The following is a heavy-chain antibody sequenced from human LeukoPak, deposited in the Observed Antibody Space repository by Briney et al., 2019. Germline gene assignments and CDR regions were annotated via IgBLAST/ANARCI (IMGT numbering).Heavy chain of an antibody. CDR2: ISGSGGST. Sequence: GGSLRLSCSASGFTFSSYAMNWVRQAPGKGLEWVSAISGSGGSTYYTDSVKGRFTISRDNSKSTLYLQMNSLRAEDTAVFYCAKDSYGHRSKYYFDYWGQGTLVTVSS. D-gene: IGHD5-18*01. J-gene: IGHJ4*02. V-gene: IGHV3-23*01. CDR3: AKDSYGHRSKYYFDY. CDR1: GFTFSSYA.